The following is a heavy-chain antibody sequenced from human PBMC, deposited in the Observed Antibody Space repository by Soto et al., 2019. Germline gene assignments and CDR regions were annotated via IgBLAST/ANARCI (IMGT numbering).Heavy chain of an antibody. Sequence: SVKVSCKASGFTFTSSAVQWVRQARGQRLEWIGWIVVGSGNTNYAQKFQERVTITRDMSTSTAYMELSSLRSEDTAVYYCAADPGYSYGYSGRDYWGRGTLVTVSS. CDR3: AADPGYSYGYSGRDY. V-gene: IGHV1-58*01. J-gene: IGHJ4*02. CDR1: GFTFTSSA. D-gene: IGHD5-18*01. CDR2: IVVGSGNT.